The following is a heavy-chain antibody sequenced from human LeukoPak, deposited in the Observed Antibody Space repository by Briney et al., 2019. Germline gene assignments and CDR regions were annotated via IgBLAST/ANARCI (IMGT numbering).Heavy chain of an antibody. D-gene: IGHD2-21*02. J-gene: IGHJ4*02. V-gene: IGHV3-30*18. Sequence: PGGSLRLSCAASGFTFSNYGMHWVRQVPGKGLEWVALISYDGSNKFYADSVKGRFTISRDDSKDTLYLQMNSLRAEDTAVYYCAKDESSYCGGDCPLDYWGQGTLVSVSS. CDR1: GFTFSNYG. CDR2: ISYDGSNK. CDR3: AKDESSYCGGDCPLDY.